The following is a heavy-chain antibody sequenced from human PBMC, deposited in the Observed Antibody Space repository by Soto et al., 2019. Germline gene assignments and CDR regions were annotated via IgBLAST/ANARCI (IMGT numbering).Heavy chain of an antibody. Sequence: GGSLRLSCTASGFTFGDYAMSWFRQAPGKGLEWVGFIRSKAYGGTTEYAASVKGRFTISRDDSKSIAYLQMNSLKTEDTAVYYCTRVRRLLWFGELLGATPPDYWGQGTLVTVSS. D-gene: IGHD3-10*01. CDR1: GFTFGDYA. J-gene: IGHJ4*02. V-gene: IGHV3-49*03. CDR2: IRSKAYGGTT. CDR3: TRVRRLLWFGELLGATPPDY.